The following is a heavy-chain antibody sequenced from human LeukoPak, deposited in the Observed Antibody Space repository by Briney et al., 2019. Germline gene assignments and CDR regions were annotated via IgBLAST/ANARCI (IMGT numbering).Heavy chain of an antibody. CDR1: GGSISSYY. J-gene: IGHJ4*02. Sequence: SETLSLTCTVSGGSISSYYWSWIRQPPGKGLEWIGYIYYSGSTYYNPSLKSRVTISVDRSKNQFSLKLSSVTAADTAVYYCARDSSGLFDYWGQGTLVTVSS. CDR3: ARDSSGLFDY. D-gene: IGHD3-22*01. V-gene: IGHV4-59*12. CDR2: IYYSGST.